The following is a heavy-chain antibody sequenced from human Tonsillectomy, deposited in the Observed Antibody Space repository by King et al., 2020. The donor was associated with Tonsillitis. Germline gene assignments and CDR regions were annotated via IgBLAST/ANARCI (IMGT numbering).Heavy chain of an antibody. CDR3: ARVSSAYCGGDCYSYYFDY. J-gene: IGHJ4*02. CDR1: GFTVSSNY. D-gene: IGHD2-21*01. Sequence: QLVQSGGGLIQPGGSLRLSCAASGFTVSSNYMSWVRQAPGKGLEWVSVIYSGGSTYYADSVKGRFTISRDNSKNTRYLQMNSLRAEDTAVYYCARVSSAYCGGDCYSYYFDYWGQGTLVTVSS. V-gene: IGHV3-53*01. CDR2: IYSGGST.